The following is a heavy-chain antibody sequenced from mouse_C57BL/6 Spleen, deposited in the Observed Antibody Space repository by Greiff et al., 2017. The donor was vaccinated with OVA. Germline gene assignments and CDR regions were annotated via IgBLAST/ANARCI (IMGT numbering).Heavy chain of an antibody. CDR2: ISGGGGNT. CDR3: ARTITTVVAEGAMDY. J-gene: IGHJ4*01. Sequence: EVKLVESGGGLVKPGGSLKLSCAASGFTFSSYTMSWVRQTPEKRLEWVATISGGGGNTYYPDSVKGRFTISRDNAKNTLYLQMSSLRSEDTALYYCARTITTVVAEGAMDYWGQGTSVTVSS. V-gene: IGHV5-9*01. CDR1: GFTFSSYT. D-gene: IGHD1-1*01.